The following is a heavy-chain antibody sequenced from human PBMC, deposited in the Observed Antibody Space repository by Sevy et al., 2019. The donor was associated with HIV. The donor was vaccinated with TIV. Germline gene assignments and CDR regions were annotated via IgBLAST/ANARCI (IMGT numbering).Heavy chain of an antibody. Sequence: GGSLRLSCAASGFTFSSYAMSWVRQAPGKGLEWVSAIIGSGGSTYYADSVKGRFTISRDNSKNTLYLQMNSLRAEDTAVYYCAKGKEGYSSSWYWFDPWGQGTLVTVSS. CDR1: GFTFSSYA. J-gene: IGHJ5*02. V-gene: IGHV3-23*01. D-gene: IGHD6-13*01. CDR2: IIGSGGST. CDR3: AKGKEGYSSSWYWFDP.